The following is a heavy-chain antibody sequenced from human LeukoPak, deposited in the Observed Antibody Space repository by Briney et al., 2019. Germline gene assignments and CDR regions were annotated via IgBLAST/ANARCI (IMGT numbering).Heavy chain of an antibody. J-gene: IGHJ4*02. D-gene: IGHD4-17*01. CDR1: GYTFSSYD. V-gene: IGHV1-8*01. Sequence: GASVKVSCKASGYTFSSYDINWVRQATGQGLEWMGWMNPNSGNTGYAQKFQGRVTMTRSTSISTAYMELSSLRSEDTAVYHCARQTRDYPFDYWGQGTLVTVSS. CDR2: MNPNSGNT. CDR3: ARQTRDYPFDY.